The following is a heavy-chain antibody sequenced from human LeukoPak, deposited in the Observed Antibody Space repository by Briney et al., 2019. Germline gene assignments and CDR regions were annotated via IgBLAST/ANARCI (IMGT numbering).Heavy chain of an antibody. CDR2: ISSSSSYI. V-gene: IGHV3-21*01. D-gene: IGHD3-10*01. J-gene: IGHJ4*02. CDR1: GFTFSSYS. CDR3: ARAPYYYGSGILFYFDY. Sequence: GGSLRLSCAASGFTFSSYSMNWVRQAPGKGLEWVSSISSSSSYIYYADSVKGRFTISGDNAKNSLYLQMNSLRAEDTAVYYCARAPYYYGSGILFYFDYWGQGTLVTVSS.